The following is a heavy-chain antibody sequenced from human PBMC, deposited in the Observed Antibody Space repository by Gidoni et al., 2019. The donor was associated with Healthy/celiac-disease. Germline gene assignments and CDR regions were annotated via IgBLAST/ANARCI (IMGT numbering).Heavy chain of an antibody. J-gene: IGHJ4*02. V-gene: IGHV1-69*01. CDR3: ARHPYSSGWYGLFDY. CDR1: GGTFSSYA. D-gene: IGHD6-19*01. CDR2: IIPIFGTA. Sequence: QVQLVQSGAEVKKPGSSVTVSCKASGGTFSSYAISWVRQAPGQGLEWMGGIIPIFGTANYAQKFQGRVTITADESTSTAYMELSSLRSEDTAVYYCARHPYSSGWYGLFDYWGQGTLVTVSS.